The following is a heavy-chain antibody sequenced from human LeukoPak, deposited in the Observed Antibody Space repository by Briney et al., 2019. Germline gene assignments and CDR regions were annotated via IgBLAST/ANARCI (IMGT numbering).Heavy chain of an antibody. CDR1: GFTFSSYA. D-gene: IGHD4-17*01. CDR2: ISGSGGST. J-gene: IGHJ4*02. CDR3: AKDPPYGDYVY. V-gene: IGHV3-23*01. Sequence: GALRLSCAASGFTFSSYAMSWVRQAPGKGLEWVSAISGSGGSTHYADSVKGRFTISRDNSKNTLYLQMNSLRAEDTAVYYCAKDPPYGDYVYWGQGTLVTVSS.